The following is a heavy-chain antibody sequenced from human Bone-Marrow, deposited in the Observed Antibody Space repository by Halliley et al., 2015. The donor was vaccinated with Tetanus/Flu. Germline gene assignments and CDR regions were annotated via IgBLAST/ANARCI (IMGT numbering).Heavy chain of an antibody. CDR3: ARQGTIAQDAFDI. D-gene: IGHD2-21*01. Sequence: TLSLTCIVSGGSFNTTGHYWGWIRQPPGKGLEWMGSIYYSGRTFYKPSLESRVTISVGTSMNQFSLNLSSVTAADTAVYYCARQGTIAQDAFDIWGQGAMVTVSP. CDR1: GGSFNTTGHY. CDR2: IYYSGRT. J-gene: IGHJ3*02. V-gene: IGHV4-39*01.